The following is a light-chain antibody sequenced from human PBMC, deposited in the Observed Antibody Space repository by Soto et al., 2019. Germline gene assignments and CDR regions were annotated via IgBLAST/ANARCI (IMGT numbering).Light chain of an antibody. CDR3: QQYQTYST. Sequence: DNQITHFLSVLFATVEDRVPITCRASQSIRSLLAWYQQKPGKAPKVLIYDASSLGSGVPSRFSGSGSGTEFTLTISSLQPDDFATYFCQQYQTYSTFGLGTRLEIK. CDR2: DAS. CDR1: QSIRSL. V-gene: IGKV1-5*01. J-gene: IGKJ5*01.